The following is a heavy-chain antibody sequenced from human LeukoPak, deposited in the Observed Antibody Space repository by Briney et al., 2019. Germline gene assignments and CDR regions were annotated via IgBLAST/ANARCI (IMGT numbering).Heavy chain of an antibody. V-gene: IGHV3-33*01. CDR1: GFTFSSYG. CDR3: ARSLDSSSWYRGHDAFDI. D-gene: IGHD6-13*01. J-gene: IGHJ3*02. CDR2: IWYDGSNK. Sequence: GGSLRLSCAASGFTFSSYGMHWVRQAPGKGLEGVAVIWYDGSNKYYADSVKGRFTISRDNSKNTLYLQMNSLRAEDTAVYYCARSLDSSSWYRGHDAFDIWGQGTMVTVSS.